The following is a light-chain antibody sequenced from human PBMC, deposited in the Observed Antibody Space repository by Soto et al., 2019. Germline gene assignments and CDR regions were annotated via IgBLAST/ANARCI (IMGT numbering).Light chain of an antibody. J-gene: IGKJ1*01. Sequence: DIQMTQSPSSLSASVGDRVTITCRTSQPISDYLNWYQQKPGKAPSLLIYTSSNLQTGVPSRFSGSGSGTHFTLTINSLQPEDFATYYCQQSYNTPRTFGQGTKVDI. CDR3: QQSYNTPRT. V-gene: IGKV1-39*01. CDR2: TSS. CDR1: QPISDY.